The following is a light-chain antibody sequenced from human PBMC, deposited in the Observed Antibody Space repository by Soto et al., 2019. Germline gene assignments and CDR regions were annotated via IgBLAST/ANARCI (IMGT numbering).Light chain of an antibody. CDR1: QSIRSW. CDR2: KAS. CDR3: QQYNDYPLT. J-gene: IGKJ4*01. V-gene: IGKV1-5*03. Sequence: DIQMTQSPSTLSASVGDRVTITCRASQSIRSWLAWCQQKPGKAPKVLIYKASSLESGVPSRFSGSGSGTEFTLTISSLQPDDFATYYCQQYNDYPLTFGGGTKVEIK.